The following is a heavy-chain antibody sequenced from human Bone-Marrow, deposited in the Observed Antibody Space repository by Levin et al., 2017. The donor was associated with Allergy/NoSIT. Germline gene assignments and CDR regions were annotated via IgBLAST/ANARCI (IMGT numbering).Heavy chain of an antibody. CDR1: GFSLSGLS. D-gene: IGHD3-10*01. Sequence: GESLKISCKVSGFSLSGLSMYWVRQAPGKGLEWMGGFDHENVETLYAQKFQGRLTMTQDTSTDTAYMELRNLRSEDTAAYYCTTDGTGLYYMGVWGKGTTVTVSS. J-gene: IGHJ6*04. CDR3: TTDGTGLYYMGV. CDR2: FDHENVET. V-gene: IGHV1-24*01.